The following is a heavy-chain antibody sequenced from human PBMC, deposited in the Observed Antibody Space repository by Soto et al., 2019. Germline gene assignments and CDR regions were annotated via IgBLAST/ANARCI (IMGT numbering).Heavy chain of an antibody. CDR3: ARSFAGATGNWYFDL. CDR2: ITHSGGI. D-gene: IGHD1-1*01. J-gene: IGHJ2*01. Sequence: QVQLQQWGAGLLKPSETLSLTCAVYGGSFSGYYWSWVRQPPGKGLEWIGEITHSGGINYNPSLKSRVTMSLDTSKNQFSLRLNSVSDADTAVYYCARSFAGATGNWYFDLWGRGALVTVSS. CDR1: GGSFSGYY. V-gene: IGHV4-34*01.